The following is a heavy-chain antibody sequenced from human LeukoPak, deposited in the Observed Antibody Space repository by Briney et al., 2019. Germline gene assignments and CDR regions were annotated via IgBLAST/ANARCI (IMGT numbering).Heavy chain of an antibody. CDR2: ISGSGGST. CDR1: GFTFSSYA. CDR3: AKDAYYDFWSGYYYFDY. Sequence: GGSLRLSCAASGFTFSSYAMSWVRQAPGKGLEWVSAISGSGGSTYYADSVKGRFTISRDNSKNTLYLQMNSLRAEDTAVYYCAKDAYYDFWSGYYYFDYWGQGTLVTVSS. J-gene: IGHJ4*02. V-gene: IGHV3-23*01. D-gene: IGHD3-3*01.